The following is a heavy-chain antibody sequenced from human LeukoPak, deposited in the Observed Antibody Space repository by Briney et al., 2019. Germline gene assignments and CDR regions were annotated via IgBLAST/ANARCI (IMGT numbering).Heavy chain of an antibody. Sequence: GGSLRLSCAASGFIFTNYFMNWVRQAPGKGLEWVSSISSSSSYIYYADSVKGRFTISRDNAKNSLYLQMNSLRAEDTAVYYCARDLIVATIGDYYYYYGMDVWGQGTTVTVSS. D-gene: IGHD5-12*01. CDR3: ARDLIVATIGDYYYYYGMDV. J-gene: IGHJ6*02. CDR1: GFIFTNYF. CDR2: ISSSSSYI. V-gene: IGHV3-21*01.